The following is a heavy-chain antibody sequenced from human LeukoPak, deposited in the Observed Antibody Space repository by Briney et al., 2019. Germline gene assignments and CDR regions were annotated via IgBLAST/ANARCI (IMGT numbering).Heavy chain of an antibody. J-gene: IGHJ4*02. D-gene: IGHD6-19*01. V-gene: IGHV4-59*02. CDR3: ARARDSSGWYNYFDY. CDR2: IYYTGST. CDR1: GGSVSDYY. Sequence: SETLSLTCTVSGGSVSDYYWSWIRQSPGKGLEWIGYIYYTGSTSYNPSLRSRVTMSADTSKNQFSLKLSSVTAADTAVYYCARARDSSGWYNYFDYWGQGTLVTVSS.